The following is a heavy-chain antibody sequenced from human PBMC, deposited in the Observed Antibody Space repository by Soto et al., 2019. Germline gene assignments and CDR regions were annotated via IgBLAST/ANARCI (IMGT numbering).Heavy chain of an antibody. CDR2: IIPIFGTA. CDR1: GVTFSSYA. V-gene: IGHV1-69*13. Sequence: SVKVSCKASGVTFSSYAISWVRQAPGQGLEWMGGIIPIFGTANYAQKFQGRVTITADESTSTAYMELSSLRSEDAAVYYCASGDYYDSSGYVDYWGQGTLVTVSS. D-gene: IGHD3-22*01. CDR3: ASGDYYDSSGYVDY. J-gene: IGHJ4*02.